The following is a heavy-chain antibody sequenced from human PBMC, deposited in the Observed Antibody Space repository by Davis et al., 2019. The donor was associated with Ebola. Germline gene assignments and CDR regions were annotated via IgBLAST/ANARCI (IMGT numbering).Heavy chain of an antibody. V-gene: IGHV1-2*02. CDR2: INPNSGGT. CDR3: ARAGYDFWSGYYSSFDY. J-gene: IGHJ4*02. Sequence: ASVKVSCKASGYTFTGYYMHWVRQAPGQGLEWMGWINPNSGGTNYAQKFQGRVTKTRDTSISTAYLELSRLRSDDTAVYYCARAGYDFWSGYYSSFDYWGQGTLVTVSS. D-gene: IGHD3-3*01. CDR1: GYTFTGYY.